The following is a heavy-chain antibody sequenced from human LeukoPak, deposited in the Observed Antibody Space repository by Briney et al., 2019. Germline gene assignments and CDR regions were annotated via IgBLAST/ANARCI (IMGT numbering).Heavy chain of an antibody. CDR2: ISNNGANT. V-gene: IGHV3-64*02. CDR3: ARERLGVVIFDDAFDV. CDR1: GFTLTSYA. Sequence: GGSLRLSCAASGFTLTSYAMHWVRQTPGKGLEYVSAISNNGANTYYTASVKGRFIISRDISKNTLYLQMGSLRGDDMGVYYCARERLGVVIFDDAFDVRGQGTMVTVSS. J-gene: IGHJ3*01. D-gene: IGHD3-3*01.